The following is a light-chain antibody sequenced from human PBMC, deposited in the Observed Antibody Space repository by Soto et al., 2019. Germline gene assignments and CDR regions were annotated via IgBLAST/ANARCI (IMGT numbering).Light chain of an antibody. CDR3: TSYTSSSTLYV. V-gene: IGLV2-14*01. CDR1: SSDVGGYKY. J-gene: IGLJ1*01. Sequence: QSALTQPASVSGSPGQSITISCTGTSSDVGGYKYVSWYQQHPGKAPKLMIYEVTNRPSGVSSRFSSSKSGNTASLTISGLQSDDEADYYCTSYTSSSTLYVFGTGTKVTVL. CDR2: EVT.